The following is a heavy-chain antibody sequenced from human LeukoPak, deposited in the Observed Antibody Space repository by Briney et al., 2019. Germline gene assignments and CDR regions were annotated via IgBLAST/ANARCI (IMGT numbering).Heavy chain of an antibody. Sequence: PGGSLRLSCAASGFTVSRNYMSWVRQAPGKGLEWVSSISSGSDYMYYGDSVKGRFTISRDNAKNPLYLQMNSLRAEDTAVYYCAREGSYAQNFDYWGPGTLVTVSS. CDR2: ISSGSDYM. CDR1: GFTVSRNY. CDR3: AREGSYAQNFDY. D-gene: IGHD1-26*01. V-gene: IGHV3-21*01. J-gene: IGHJ4*02.